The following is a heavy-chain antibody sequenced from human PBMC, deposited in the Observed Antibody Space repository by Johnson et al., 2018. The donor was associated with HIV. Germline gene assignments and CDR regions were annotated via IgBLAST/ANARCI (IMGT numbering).Heavy chain of an antibody. J-gene: IGHJ3*02. V-gene: IGHV3-48*01. CDR1: GFTFSSYW. CDR3: ARGNGRLSAFDI. CDR2: ISSSGTTI. Sequence: VQLVESGGGVVRPGGSLRLSCAASGFTFSSYWMSWVRQAPGKGLEWVSYISSSGTTIYYAASVKVRFTISRDNSKNTLSLQMNSLRAEYTAVYYCARGNGRLSAFDIWGQGTIVTVSS.